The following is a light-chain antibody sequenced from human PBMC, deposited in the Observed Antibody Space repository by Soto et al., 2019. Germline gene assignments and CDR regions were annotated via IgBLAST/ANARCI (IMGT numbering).Light chain of an antibody. Sequence: SYDLTQPPSVSVAPGQTARITFGGNNIGTKSVHWYQQKPGQAPALVVYDDSARPSGIPERFSGSNSGNTATLTINRVEAGDEADYYCQVWDHTTEHYVFGPGTKVT. CDR3: QVWDHTTEHYV. CDR2: DDS. V-gene: IGLV3-21*02. CDR1: NIGTKS. J-gene: IGLJ1*01.